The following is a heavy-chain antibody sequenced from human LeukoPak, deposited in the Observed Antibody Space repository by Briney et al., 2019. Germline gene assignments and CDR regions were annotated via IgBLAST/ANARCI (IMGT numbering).Heavy chain of an antibody. CDR2: INHSGST. D-gene: IGHD6-13*01. V-gene: IGHV4-34*01. J-gene: IGHJ5*02. CDR3: AGDLYSSSYQYP. Sequence: SETLSLTCAVYGGSFSGYYWSWIRQPPGKGLEWIGEINHSGSTNYNPSLKSRVTISVDTSKNQFSLKLSSVTAADTAVYYCAGDLYSSSYQYPWGQGTLVTVSS. CDR1: GGSFSGYY.